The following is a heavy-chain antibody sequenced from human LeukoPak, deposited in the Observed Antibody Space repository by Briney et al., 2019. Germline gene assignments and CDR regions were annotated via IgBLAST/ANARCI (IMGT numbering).Heavy chain of an antibody. V-gene: IGHV4-59*01. D-gene: IGHD1-14*01. J-gene: IGHJ6*02. Sequence: SETLSLTCTVSGGSISSYYWSWIRQPPGKGLEWIGYIYYNGSTNYNPSLKSRVTISVDTSKNQFSLKLSSVTAADTAVYYCARYRGDYYYYGMDVWGQGTTVTVSS. CDR3: ARYRGDYYYYGMDV. CDR2: IYYNGST. CDR1: GGSISSYY.